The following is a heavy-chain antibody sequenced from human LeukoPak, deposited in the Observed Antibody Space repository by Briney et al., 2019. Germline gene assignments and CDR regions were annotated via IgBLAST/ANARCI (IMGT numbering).Heavy chain of an antibody. CDR1: GFTLSIAS. D-gene: IGHD2/OR15-2a*01. J-gene: IGHJ4*02. Sequence: GGSLRHSCAASGFTLSIASLNWVRQAPGEGLEWVGRIKSKTDGGTTDYAAPVKGRFTISTDDSKNTLYLQMNSLKTEDTAVYYRSLCSRLFLYWAQSTLVTVSS. CDR3: SLCSRLFLY. V-gene: IGHV3-15*01. CDR2: IKSKTDGGTT.